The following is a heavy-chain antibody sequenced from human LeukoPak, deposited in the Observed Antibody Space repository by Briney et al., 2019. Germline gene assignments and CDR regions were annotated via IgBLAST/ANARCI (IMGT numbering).Heavy chain of an antibody. CDR2: ISYSSSLT. D-gene: IGHD3-10*01. V-gene: IGHV3-48*02. CDR1: GCTFSSFG. J-gene: IGHJ6*02. CDR3: AKVIRGGYGMDV. Sequence: PGGSLRLSCAASGCTFSSFGMNWVRQAPGKGLEWVGYISYSSSLTDYADSVKGRSTISKDNAKNSLSLQLNSLRDEDTAVYFCAKVIRGGYGMDVWGQGTTVTVSS.